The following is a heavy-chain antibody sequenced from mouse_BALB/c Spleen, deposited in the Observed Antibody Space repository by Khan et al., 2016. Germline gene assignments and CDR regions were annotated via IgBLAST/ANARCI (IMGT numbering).Heavy chain of an antibody. Sequence: QVQLQQSGAELAKPGASVKMSCKASGYTFTSYWMHWVKQRPGQGLEWIGYINPSTGYTEYNQKFKDKATLTADKSSSTAYMQLSSLPYEDSAVYYCTRWAYYGNYLFAYWGQGTLVTVSA. V-gene: IGHV1-7*01. J-gene: IGHJ3*01. CDR2: INPSTGYT. CDR1: GYTFTSYW. D-gene: IGHD2-10*01. CDR3: TRWAYYGNYLFAY.